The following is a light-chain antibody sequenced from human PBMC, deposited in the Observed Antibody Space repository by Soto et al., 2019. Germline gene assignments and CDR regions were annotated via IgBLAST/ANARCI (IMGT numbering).Light chain of an antibody. CDR1: QSINSY. V-gene: IGKV1-39*01. CDR3: QQSFSTLLIT. CDR2: AAS. J-gene: IGKJ5*01. Sequence: DIQMTQSPSSLSASIGDGVTITCRASQSINSYLNWYQQKPGKAPKLLISAASNLQSGVPSRFSGSGSGTDFTLTFSSLQPEDFATYYCQQSFSTLLITFGQGTRLEIK.